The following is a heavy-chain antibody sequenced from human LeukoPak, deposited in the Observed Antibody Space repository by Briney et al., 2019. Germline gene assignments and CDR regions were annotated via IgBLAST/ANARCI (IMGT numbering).Heavy chain of an antibody. CDR2: ISTRGGTI. J-gene: IGHJ4*02. CDR1: GFIFSSYE. CDR3: ARDSYYGGTQDY. D-gene: IGHD4-23*01. V-gene: IGHV3-48*03. Sequence: GGSLRLSCAASGFIFSSYEMNWVRQAPGKGLEWVSYISTRGGTIYYADSVKGRFTISRDNAKNSLYLPMNSLRAEDTAVYYCARDSYYGGTQDYWGQGTLVTVSS.